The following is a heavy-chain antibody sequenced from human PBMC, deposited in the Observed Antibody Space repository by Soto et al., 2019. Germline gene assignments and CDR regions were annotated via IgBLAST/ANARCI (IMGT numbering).Heavy chain of an antibody. CDR1: GYTFTSYY. CDR3: ARVGSYXSSWSRIEYYYYYGMDV. V-gene: IGHV1-46*01. J-gene: IGHJ6*02. D-gene: IGHD6-13*01. Sequence: ASVKVSCKASGYTFTSYYMHWVRQAPGQGLEWMGIINPSGGSTSYAQKFQGRVTMTRDTSTSTAYMELRSLRSDDTAVYYCARVGSYXSSWSRIEYYYYYGMDVWGQGTTVTVSS. CDR2: INPSGGST.